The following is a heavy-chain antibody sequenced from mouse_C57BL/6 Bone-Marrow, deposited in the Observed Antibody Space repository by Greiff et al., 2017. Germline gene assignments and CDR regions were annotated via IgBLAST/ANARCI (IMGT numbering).Heavy chain of an antibody. J-gene: IGHJ2*01. Sequence: VQLQQSGPELVKPGASVKISCKASGYTFTDYYMNWVKQSHGKSLEWIGDINPNNGGTSYNQKFKGKATLTVDKSSSTAYMGLRSLTSEDSAVYYCADFYYWCQGTTLTVSS. V-gene: IGHV1-26*01. CDR3: ADFYY. CDR1: GYTFTDYY. CDR2: INPNNGGT.